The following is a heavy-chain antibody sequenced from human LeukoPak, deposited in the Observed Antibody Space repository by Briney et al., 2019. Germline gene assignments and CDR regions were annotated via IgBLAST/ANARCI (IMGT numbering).Heavy chain of an antibody. D-gene: IGHD6-19*01. CDR3: AGRPLSSPHSFDD. Sequence: PGGSLRLSCTASGFTFSDHYMDWVRQAPGKGLEWVGRTANKANSYITYYAASVKGRFVISTDDSKNSLHLQTNSLKTEDTAVYYCAGRPLSSPHSFDDWGQGTLVTVSS. CDR2: TANKANSYIT. CDR1: GFTFSDHY. V-gene: IGHV3-72*01. J-gene: IGHJ4*02.